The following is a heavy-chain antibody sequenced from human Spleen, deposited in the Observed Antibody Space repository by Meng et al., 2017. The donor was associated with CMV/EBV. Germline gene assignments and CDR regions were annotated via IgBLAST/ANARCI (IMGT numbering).Heavy chain of an antibody. CDR1: GFTFNGYN. J-gene: IGHJ4*02. V-gene: IGHV3-21*04. Sequence: GESLKISCAASGFTFNGYNMNWVRQAPGKGLEWVASISTSSTYIFYTDSVKGRFTISRDNANSALYLQMDRLRVEDTAVYYCTTHIPTWGAIAIDYWGQGTLVTVSS. D-gene: IGHD3-10*01. CDR3: TTHIPTWGAIAIDY. CDR2: ISTSSTYI.